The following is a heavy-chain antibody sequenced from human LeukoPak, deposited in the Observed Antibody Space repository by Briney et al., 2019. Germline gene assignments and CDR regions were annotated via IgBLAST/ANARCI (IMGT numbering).Heavy chain of an antibody. CDR2: INPNSGGT. V-gene: IGHV1-2*02. D-gene: IGHD6-19*01. CDR1: GYTFTGYY. J-gene: IGHJ4*02. CDR3: ARDTVAGTPMRYYFDY. Sequence: GASVKVSCKASGYTFTGYYMHWVRQAPGQGLEWMGWINPNSGGTNYAQKFQGRVTMTRDTSISTAYMELSRLRSDDTAVYYCARDTVAGTPMRYYFDYWGQGTLVTVSS.